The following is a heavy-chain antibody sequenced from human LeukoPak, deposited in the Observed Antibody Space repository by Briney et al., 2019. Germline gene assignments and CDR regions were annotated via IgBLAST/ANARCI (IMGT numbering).Heavy chain of an antibody. CDR3: ARDSPRAGITMIVVVSSGFDY. CDR1: GGTFSSYA. Sequence: SVKVSCKASGGTFSSYAISWVRQAPGQGLEWMGRIIPILGIANYAQKFQGRVTITADKSTSTAYMELSSLRSEDTAVYYCARDSPRAGITMIVVVSSGFDYWGQGTLVTVSS. V-gene: IGHV1-69*04. J-gene: IGHJ4*02. D-gene: IGHD3-22*01. CDR2: IIPILGIA.